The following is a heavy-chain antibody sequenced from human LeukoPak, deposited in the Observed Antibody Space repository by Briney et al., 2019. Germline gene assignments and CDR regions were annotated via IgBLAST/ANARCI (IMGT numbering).Heavy chain of an antibody. J-gene: IGHJ4*02. CDR2: ISSSSSYI. V-gene: IGHV3-21*01. CDR3: VKDNPLDY. D-gene: IGHD1-14*01. CDR1: GSTFSSYS. Sequence: PGGSLRLSCAASGSTFSSYSMNWVRQAPGKGLEWVSSISSSSSYIYYADSVKGRFTISRDNSKNTLYLHINSLRAEDTAVYYCVKDNPLDYWGQGTLVIVSS.